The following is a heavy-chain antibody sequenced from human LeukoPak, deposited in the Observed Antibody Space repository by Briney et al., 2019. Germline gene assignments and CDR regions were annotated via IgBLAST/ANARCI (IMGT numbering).Heavy chain of an antibody. CDR1: GGSISSYH. CDR2: IYYSGST. V-gene: IGHV4-59*08. J-gene: IGHJ5*02. D-gene: IGHD3-9*01. CDR3: ARHGLTHWFDP. Sequence: SETLSLTCTVSGGSISSYHWSWIRQPPGKGLEWIGYIYYSGSTDYNPSLKSRVTISVDTSKNHFSLKLSSVTAADPAVYYCARHGLTHWFDPWGQGTLVTVSS.